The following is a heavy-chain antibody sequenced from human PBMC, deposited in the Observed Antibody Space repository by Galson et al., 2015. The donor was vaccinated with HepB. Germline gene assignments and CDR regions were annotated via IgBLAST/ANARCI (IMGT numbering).Heavy chain of an antibody. CDR3: TTDVYYSTYWSWLDP. D-gene: IGHD2-8*02. CDR2: IKSKTDGETT. J-gene: IGHJ5*02. Sequence: SLRLSCAASGFPFNNAWMTWVRQAPGMGLEWVGRIKSKTDGETTEYAAPVKGRFTISRDDSKKRIYLQMNSLKTEDTAVYYCTTDVYYSTYWSWLDPWGQGTLVTVSS. CDR1: GFPFNNAW. V-gene: IGHV3-15*01.